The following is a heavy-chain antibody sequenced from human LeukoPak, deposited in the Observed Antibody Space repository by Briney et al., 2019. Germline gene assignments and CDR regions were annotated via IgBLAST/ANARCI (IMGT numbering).Heavy chain of an antibody. J-gene: IGHJ4*02. CDR2: ISAGASTT. D-gene: IGHD4-17*01. CDR3: AKGRTTVTTIPDY. V-gene: IGHV3-23*01. CDR1: GLTFSSYA. Sequence: GGSLRLSCAASGLTFSSYAMGWVRQAPGKGLEWVSIISAGASTTYYADSVKGRFTISRDNFKNTMYLQMNSLRAEDTAVYYCAKGRTTVTTIPDYWGQGTLVTVSS.